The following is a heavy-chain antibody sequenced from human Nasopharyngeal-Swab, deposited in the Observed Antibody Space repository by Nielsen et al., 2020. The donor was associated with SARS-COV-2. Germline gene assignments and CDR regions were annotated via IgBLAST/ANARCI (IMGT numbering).Heavy chain of an antibody. CDR1: GYTFTSDG. CDR3: ARDYSNYGMYYYYYGMDV. D-gene: IGHD4-11*01. V-gene: IGHV1-18*01. CDR2: ISAYNGNT. Sequence: ASVKVSCKASGYTFTSDGISWVRQAPGQGLEWMGWISAYNGNTNYAQKLQGRVTMTTDASTSTAYMELRSLRSDDTAVYYCARDYSNYGMYYYYYGMDVWGQGTTVTVSS. J-gene: IGHJ6*02.